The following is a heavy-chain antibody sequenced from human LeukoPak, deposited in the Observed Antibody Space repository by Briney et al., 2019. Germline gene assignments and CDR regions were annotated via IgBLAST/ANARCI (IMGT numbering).Heavy chain of an antibody. J-gene: IGHJ4*02. CDR1: GFTFSSYG. D-gene: IGHD2-15*01. Sequence: GGSLRLSCAASGFTFSSYGMSWVRQAPGKGLEWVSGISGSGDRSNYLDSVKGRFTISRDNSKNTLYLQMGSLRAEDMAVYYCARDGGYCSGGSCHFEFDYWGQGTLVTVSS. CDR2: ISGSGDRS. CDR3: ARDGGYCSGGSCHFEFDY. V-gene: IGHV3-23*01.